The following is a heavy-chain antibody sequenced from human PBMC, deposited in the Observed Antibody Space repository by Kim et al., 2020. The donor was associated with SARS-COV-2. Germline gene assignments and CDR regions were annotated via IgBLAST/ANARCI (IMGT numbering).Heavy chain of an antibody. Sequence: NYHPSLTSRASISVDTSKNQFSLKLTSVTAADTAVYYCARLYSSGYYPDYWGRGTLVTVSS. J-gene: IGHJ4*02. V-gene: IGHV4-59*08. D-gene: IGHD3-22*01. CDR3: ARLYSSGYYPDY.